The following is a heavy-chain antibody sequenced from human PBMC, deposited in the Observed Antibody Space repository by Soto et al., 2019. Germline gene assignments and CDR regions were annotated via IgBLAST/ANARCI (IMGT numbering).Heavy chain of an antibody. D-gene: IGHD3-10*01. CDR2: TYYRSKWYN. CDR1: GDSLSSNSAA. Sequence: SQTLSLTCAISGDSLSSNSAAWNWIRQSPSRGLEWLGRTYYRSKWYNDYAVSVRSRITINPDTSKNQFSLQLNSVTPEDTAVYYCARRSPLVYGNPFDHWGQGTLVTVSS. V-gene: IGHV6-1*01. J-gene: IGHJ5*02. CDR3: ARRSPLVYGNPFDH.